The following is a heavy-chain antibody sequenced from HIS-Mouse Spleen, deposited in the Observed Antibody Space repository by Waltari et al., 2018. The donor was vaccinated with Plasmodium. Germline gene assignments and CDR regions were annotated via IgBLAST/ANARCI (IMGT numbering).Heavy chain of an antibody. D-gene: IGHD6-19*01. V-gene: IGHV3-30*18. J-gene: IGHJ4*02. CDR1: GFTFSSYG. CDR3: AKEGYSSGVFFFDY. Sequence: QVQLVESGGGVVQPGGSLRLSCAASGFTFSSYGMHWVRQAPGKGLEWVAVISYDGSNKYYADSVKGRFTISRDNSKNTLYLQMNSLRAEDTAVYYCAKEGYSSGVFFFDYWGQGTLVTVSS. CDR2: ISYDGSNK.